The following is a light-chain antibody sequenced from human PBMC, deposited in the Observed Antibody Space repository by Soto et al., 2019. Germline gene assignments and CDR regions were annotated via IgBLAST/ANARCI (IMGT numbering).Light chain of an antibody. CDR1: QSVNSN. CDR3: HHYTNCPLT. V-gene: IGKV3-15*01. Sequence: EIVMTQSPATLSVSPGESATLSCRASQSVNSNLAWYQQRPGQAPRLLIFGASTRATGVPVRFSGGGSGTDFTLTISRLQSEDFAVYYCHHYTNCPLTCAGGNKVESK. J-gene: IGKJ4*01. CDR2: GAS.